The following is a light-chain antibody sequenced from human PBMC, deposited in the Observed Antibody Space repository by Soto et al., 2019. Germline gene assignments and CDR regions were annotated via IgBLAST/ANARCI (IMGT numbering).Light chain of an antibody. J-gene: IGLJ1*01. Sequence: QSALTQPPSASGSPGQSVTISCTGTSSDVGGYNFVSWYQQHPGKAPKLIIYEVTKRPSGVPDRFSGSKSGNTASLTVSGLQPEDEADYFCSSYAGSNNFVFGTGTKLTVL. CDR1: SSDVGGYNF. V-gene: IGLV2-8*01. CDR3: SSYAGSNNFV. CDR2: EVT.